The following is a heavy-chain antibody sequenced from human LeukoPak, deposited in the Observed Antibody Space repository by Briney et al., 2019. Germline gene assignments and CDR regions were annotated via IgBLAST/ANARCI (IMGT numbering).Heavy chain of an antibody. D-gene: IGHD3-10*01. CDR2: IYYRVTS. CDR3: ARAVGGDGSGSL. CDR1: GDSINTYY. Sequence: SETLSLTCTVSGDSINTYYWSWIRQPPGKGLEWIGYIYYRVTSDYNPPLKSRVTMSVDMSTSQISLKLSSVTAADTAVYYCARAVGGDGSGSLWGPGTLVTVSS. V-gene: IGHV4-59*01. J-gene: IGHJ4*02.